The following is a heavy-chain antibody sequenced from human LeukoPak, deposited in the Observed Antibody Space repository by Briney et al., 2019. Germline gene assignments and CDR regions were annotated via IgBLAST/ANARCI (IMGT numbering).Heavy chain of an antibody. CDR3: ARGPYSSDWYVDY. V-gene: IGHV3-48*03. D-gene: IGHD6-25*01. Sequence: GGSLRLSCAAAAFTLSSYEMNWVRLAPGKGLEWISYISRTGKSIFYADSVKGRFTISRDSDKNSLYLQMNSLRAEDTAVYYCARGPYSSDWYVDYWGRGTLVSVAS. CDR1: AFTLSSYE. CDR2: ISRTGKSI. J-gene: IGHJ4*02.